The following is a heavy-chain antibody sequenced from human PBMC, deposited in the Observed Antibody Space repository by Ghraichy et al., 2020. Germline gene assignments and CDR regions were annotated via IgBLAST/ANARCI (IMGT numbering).Heavy chain of an antibody. J-gene: IGHJ4*02. CDR2: IWYDGSNK. V-gene: IGHV3-33*01. Sequence: GGSLRLSCAASGFTFSSYGMHWVRQAPGKGLEWVAVIWYDGSNKYYADSVKGRFTISRDNSKNTLYLQMNSLRAEDTAVYYCASSDSSGSLDYWGQGTLVTVSS. CDR1: GFTFSSYG. D-gene: IGHD3-22*01. CDR3: ASSDSSGSLDY.